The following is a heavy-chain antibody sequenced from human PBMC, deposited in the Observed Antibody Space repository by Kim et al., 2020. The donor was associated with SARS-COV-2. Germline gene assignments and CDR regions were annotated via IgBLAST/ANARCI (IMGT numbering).Heavy chain of an antibody. V-gene: IGHV3-21*01. D-gene: IGHD3-9*01. Sequence: SSSYIYYADSVKGRFTSSRDNAKNSLYLQMNSLRAEDTAVYYCATLSYFGGQGTLVTVSS. J-gene: IGHJ4*02. CDR3: ATLSYF. CDR2: SSSYI.